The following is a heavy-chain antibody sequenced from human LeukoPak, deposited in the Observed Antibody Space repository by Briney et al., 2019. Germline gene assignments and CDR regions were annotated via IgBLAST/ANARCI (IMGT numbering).Heavy chain of an antibody. V-gene: IGHV3-13*01. CDR2: IGTCGDT. Sequence: AGGSLRLSCAASGFTFSNHSMHWVRQAAGKGLEWVSGIGTCGDTYYSGSVRGRFTISGENARNSLSLQMSSLSAGDTAVYYCASSPAYSSSWDAIVNWGEGTLVSVSS. D-gene: IGHD6-13*01. CDR3: ASSPAYSSSWDAIVN. J-gene: IGHJ4*02. CDR1: GFTFSNHS.